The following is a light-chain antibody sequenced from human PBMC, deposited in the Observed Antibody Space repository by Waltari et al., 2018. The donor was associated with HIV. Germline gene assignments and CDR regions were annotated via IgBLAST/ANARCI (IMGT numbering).Light chain of an antibody. CDR2: GNN. V-gene: IGLV1-40*01. CDR3: QSYDINLRGEL. J-gene: IGLJ2*01. CDR1: MSNIGAGHD. Sequence: QSVLTQPPSVSGALGQRVTISCTGSMSNIGAGHDIHWYQQLPGTAPKLLIYGNNNRPSGVPDRFSCSKSATSASLAITGLQAEDEADYYCQSYDINLRGELFGGGTKLTVL.